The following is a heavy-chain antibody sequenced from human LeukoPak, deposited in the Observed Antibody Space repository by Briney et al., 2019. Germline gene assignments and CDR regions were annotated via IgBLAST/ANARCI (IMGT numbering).Heavy chain of an antibody. D-gene: IGHD2-2*01. J-gene: IGHJ6*02. Sequence: SETLSLTCTVSGGSISSYYWSWIRQPPGKGLEWIGYIYYSGSTNYNPSLKSRVTISADTSKNQFSLKLSSVTAADTAVYYCARERAQPLFYGMDVWGQGTTVTVSS. V-gene: IGHV4-59*01. CDR1: GGSISSYY. CDR3: ARERAQPLFYGMDV. CDR2: IYYSGST.